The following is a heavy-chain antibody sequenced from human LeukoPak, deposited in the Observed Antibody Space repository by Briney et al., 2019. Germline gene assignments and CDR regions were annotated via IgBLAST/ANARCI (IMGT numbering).Heavy chain of an antibody. CDR1: GYTFTGYY. D-gene: IGHD3-3*01. CDR3: AGSTYDFWSGYYLDY. J-gene: IGHJ4*02. V-gene: IGHV1-69*05. Sequence: ASVKVSCKASGYTFTGYYMHWVRQAPGQGLEWMGGIIPIFGTANYAQKFQGRVTITTDESTSTAYMELSSLRSEDTAVYYCAGSTYDFWSGYYLDYWGQGTLVTVSS. CDR2: IIPIFGTA.